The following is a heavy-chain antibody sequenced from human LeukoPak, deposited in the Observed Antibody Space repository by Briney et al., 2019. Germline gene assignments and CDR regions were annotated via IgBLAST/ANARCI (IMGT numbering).Heavy chain of an antibody. V-gene: IGHV4-39*01. D-gene: IGHD2-15*01. Sequence: PSETLSLTCTVSGGSISNSNYNWGWIRQPPGKGLEWIGTSYYSGSAYYNPSLKSRVTISVDTSKNQFSLKLSSVTAADTAVYYCARRPGYCSGGSCYLYFDYWGQGTLVTVSS. CDR3: ARRPGYCSGGSCYLYFDY. CDR2: SYYSGSA. CDR1: GGSISNSNYN. J-gene: IGHJ4*02.